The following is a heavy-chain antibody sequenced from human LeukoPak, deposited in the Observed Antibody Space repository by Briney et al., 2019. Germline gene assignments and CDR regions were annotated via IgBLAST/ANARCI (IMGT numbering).Heavy chain of an antibody. Sequence: PSETLSLTCAVSGYSISSGYYWGWIRQPPGKGPEWIGSVFHTASSNYIPSLKSRVTISIDTSKNQFSLEVSSVTAADTAIYYCARGISTTGHDYWGPGTLVTVSS. CDR3: ARGISTTGHDY. CDR1: GYSISSGYY. V-gene: IGHV4-38-2*01. J-gene: IGHJ4*02. D-gene: IGHD4-11*01. CDR2: VFHTASS.